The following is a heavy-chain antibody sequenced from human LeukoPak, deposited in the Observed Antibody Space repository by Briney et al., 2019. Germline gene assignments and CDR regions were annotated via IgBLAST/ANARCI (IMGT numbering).Heavy chain of an antibody. V-gene: IGHV1-2*02. Sequence: GASVKVSCKASGYTFTGYYMHWVRQAPGQGLEWMGWINPNSGGTNYAQKFQGRVTMTRDTSISTACMELSRLRSDDTAVYYCARDRRIAVAGTGMDYWGQGTLVTVSS. CDR2: INPNSGGT. J-gene: IGHJ4*02. CDR1: GYTFTGYY. D-gene: IGHD6-19*01. CDR3: ARDRRIAVAGTGMDY.